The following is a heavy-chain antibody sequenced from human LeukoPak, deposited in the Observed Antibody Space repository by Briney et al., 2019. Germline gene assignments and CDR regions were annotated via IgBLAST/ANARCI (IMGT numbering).Heavy chain of an antibody. CDR2: ISGSGGST. V-gene: IGHV3-23*01. Sequence: PGGSLRLSCAASGFTFSSYAMSWVRQAPGKGLEWVSAISGSGGSTYYADSVKGRFTISRDNSKNTLYLQMNSLRAEDTAVYYCATLGYCSSTSCYVPLYYYYGMDVWGQGTTVTVSS. CDR1: GFTFSSYA. J-gene: IGHJ6*02. CDR3: ATLGYCSSTSCYVPLYYYYGMDV. D-gene: IGHD2-2*01.